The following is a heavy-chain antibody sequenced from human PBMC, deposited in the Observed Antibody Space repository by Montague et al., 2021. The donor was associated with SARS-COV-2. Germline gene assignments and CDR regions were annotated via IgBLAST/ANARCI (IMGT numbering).Heavy chain of an antibody. Sequence: PALGKPTQTLTLTCTFSGFSLSTSGMCVSWIRQPPGKALEWLARIDWDDDKYYSTSLKTRLTISKDTSKNQVVLTMTNMDPVDTATYYCARTGIAVAGPSFDYWGQGTLVTVSS. CDR2: IDWDDDK. CDR3: ARTGIAVAGPSFDY. CDR1: GFSLSTSGMC. J-gene: IGHJ4*02. D-gene: IGHD6-19*01. V-gene: IGHV2-70*11.